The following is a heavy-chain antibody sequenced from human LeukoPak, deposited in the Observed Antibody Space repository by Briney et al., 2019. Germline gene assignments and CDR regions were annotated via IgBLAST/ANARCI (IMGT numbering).Heavy chain of an antibody. Sequence: GGSLRLSSAAPGFTFSSYSMHWVRQAPGKGLEWVSYISSSGSPIYYTDSVRGRFTISRDDAKDSLYLQMNSLRAEETAVYYCARDVGYTNYVYYYYYMDVWGKGTTVTVSS. D-gene: IGHD4-11*01. CDR3: ARDVGYTNYVYYYYYMDV. J-gene: IGHJ6*03. CDR1: GFTFSSYS. CDR2: ISSSGSPI. V-gene: IGHV3-48*01.